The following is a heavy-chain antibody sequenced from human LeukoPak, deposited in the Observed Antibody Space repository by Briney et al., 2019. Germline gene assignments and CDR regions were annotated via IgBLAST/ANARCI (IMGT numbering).Heavy chain of an antibody. V-gene: IGHV3-23*01. CDR1: GFTFSSYG. CDR3: AKDDAWLQYGD. D-gene: IGHD5-24*01. Sequence: GWSLRLSSAASGFTFSSYGMSWVRQAPGKGLEWVSAISGSGGSTYYADSVKGRFTISRDNSKGTVSLQMNSLRPEDTAVYYCAKDDAWLQYGDWGRGTLVTVSS. J-gene: IGHJ4*02. CDR2: ISGSGGST.